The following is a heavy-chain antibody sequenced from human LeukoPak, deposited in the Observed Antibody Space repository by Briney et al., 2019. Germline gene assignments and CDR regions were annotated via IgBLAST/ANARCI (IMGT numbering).Heavy chain of an antibody. CDR2: IYNTGST. CDR3: ARDEIISDPHALNI. D-gene: IGHD3-10*01. V-gene: IGHV4-4*07. J-gene: IGHJ3*02. CDR1: GGSISGYY. Sequence: SETLSLTCTVSGGSISGYYWSWIRQPAGKGLEWIGRIYNTGSTNYNPSLKSRVTMSVDTSKNQFSLRLSSVTAADTAVYYCARDEIISDPHALNIGGQGTMATVS.